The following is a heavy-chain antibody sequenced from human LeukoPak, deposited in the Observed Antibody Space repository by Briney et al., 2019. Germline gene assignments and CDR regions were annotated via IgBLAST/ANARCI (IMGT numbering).Heavy chain of an antibody. Sequence: SQTLSLTCTVSGGSISSGGYYWSWLRQPPGKGLEWIGYIYHSGSTYYNPSLKSRVTISVDRSKNQFSLKLSSVTAADTAVYYCARVNQLLFCAFDIWGQGTMVTVSS. CDR2: IYHSGST. D-gene: IGHD2-2*01. V-gene: IGHV4-30-2*01. CDR3: ARVNQLLFCAFDI. CDR1: GGSISSGGYY. J-gene: IGHJ3*02.